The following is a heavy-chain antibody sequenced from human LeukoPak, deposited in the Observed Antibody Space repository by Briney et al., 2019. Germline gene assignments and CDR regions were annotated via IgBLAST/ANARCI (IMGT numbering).Heavy chain of an antibody. D-gene: IGHD6-6*01. CDR2: IYYSGST. J-gene: IGHJ6*02. Sequence: SETLSLTCTVPGGSISSYYWSWIRQPPGKGLEWIGYIYYSGSTNYNPSLKSRVTISVDTSKNQFSLKLSSVTAADTAVYYCARSMGYYYYYGIDVWGQGTTVTVSS. CDR3: ARSMGYYYYYGIDV. V-gene: IGHV4-59*01. CDR1: GGSISSYY.